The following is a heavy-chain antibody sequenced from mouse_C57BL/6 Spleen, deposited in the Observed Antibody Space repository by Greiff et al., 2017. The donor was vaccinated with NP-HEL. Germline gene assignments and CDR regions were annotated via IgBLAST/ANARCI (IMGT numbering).Heavy chain of an antibody. CDR1: GFNIKDYY. J-gene: IGHJ4*01. V-gene: IGHV14-2*01. D-gene: IGHD1-1*01. CDR2: IDPEDGET. CDR3: ARSGYGSSSYYARYY. Sequence: EVQLQQSGAELVKPGASVKLSCTASGFNIKDYYMHWVKQRTEQGLEWIGRIDPEDGETKYAQKFPGTAPITADTYSNTAYLQISRLTAEDTAVYYCARSGYGSSSYYARYYWGKGTSVTVSS.